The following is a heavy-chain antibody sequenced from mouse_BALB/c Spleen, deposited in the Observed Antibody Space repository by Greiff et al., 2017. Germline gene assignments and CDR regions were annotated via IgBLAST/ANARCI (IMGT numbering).Heavy chain of an antibody. Sequence: VKLMESGAELARPGASVKLSCKASGYTFTDYYINWVKQRTGQGLEWIGEIYPGSGNTYYNEKFKGKATLTADKSSSTAYMQLSSLTSEDSAVYFCARGMNYYGSSYDYAMDYWGQGTSVTVSS. J-gene: IGHJ4*01. CDR1: GYTFTDYY. CDR2: IYPGSGNT. CDR3: ARGMNYYGSSYDYAMDY. D-gene: IGHD1-1*01. V-gene: IGHV1-77*01.